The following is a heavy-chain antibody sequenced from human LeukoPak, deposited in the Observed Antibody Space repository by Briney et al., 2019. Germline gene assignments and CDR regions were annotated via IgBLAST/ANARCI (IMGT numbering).Heavy chain of an antibody. Sequence: GKSLRLSCAASGFTFRSHGMHWVRQAPGKGLQWVGVIWYDGGNSYYADSVKGRFTISRDNSKNTLYLQMNSLRAEDTAVYYCARDMDSSSHYFDYWGQGALVTVSS. V-gene: IGHV3-33*01. CDR1: GFTFRSHG. D-gene: IGHD6-6*01. J-gene: IGHJ4*02. CDR3: ARDMDSSSHYFDY. CDR2: IWYDGGNS.